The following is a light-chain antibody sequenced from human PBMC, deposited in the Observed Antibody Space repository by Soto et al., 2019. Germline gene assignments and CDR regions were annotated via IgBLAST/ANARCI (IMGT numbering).Light chain of an antibody. Sequence: DIQMTQSPSSVSASVGDRVTITCRASQAISSLLAWYQQKPGKAPSLLIHTASSLQSGVPSRFSGSRSRTDFTLPISSLQPEDFATYYCQHANSFPLTFGGGTQVEIK. CDR2: TAS. CDR3: QHANSFPLT. CDR1: QAISSL. V-gene: IGKV1-12*01. J-gene: IGKJ4*02.